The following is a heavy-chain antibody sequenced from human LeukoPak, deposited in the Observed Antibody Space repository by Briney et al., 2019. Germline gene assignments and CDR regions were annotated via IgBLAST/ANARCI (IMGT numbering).Heavy chain of an antibody. J-gene: IGHJ5*02. CDR3: ARVPPLWFGELLNAEINWFDP. D-gene: IGHD3-10*01. V-gene: IGHV1-8*01. CDR1: GYTFTSYD. CDR2: MNPNSGNT. Sequence: ASVKVSCKASGYTFTSYDINWVRQATGQGLEWKGWMNPNSGNTVYAQKFQGRVTTTRNTSISTAYMELSSLRSEDTAVYYCARVPPLWFGELLNAEINWFDPWGQGTLVTVSS.